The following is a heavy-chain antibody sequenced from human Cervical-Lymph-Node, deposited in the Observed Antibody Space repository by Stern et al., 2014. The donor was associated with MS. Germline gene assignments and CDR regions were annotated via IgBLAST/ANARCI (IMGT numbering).Heavy chain of an antibody. CDR3: ARVDDCSGGTCFSTSWFDP. D-gene: IGHD2-15*01. Sequence: QLQLQESGPGLVKPSETLSLTCTVSGGSFNNYYWSWIRQPPGKGLEWIGYIYQERSTKYNPSLKSRVTISLHTSKKQFSLRLTSVTAADTAVYYCARVDDCSGGTCFSTSWFDPWGQGTLVTVSS. CDR2: IYQERST. J-gene: IGHJ5*02. CDR1: GGSFNNYY. V-gene: IGHV4-59*01.